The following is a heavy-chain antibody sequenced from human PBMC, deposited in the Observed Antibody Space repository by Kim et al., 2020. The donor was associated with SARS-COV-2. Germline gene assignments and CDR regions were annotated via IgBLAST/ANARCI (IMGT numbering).Heavy chain of an antibody. V-gene: IGHV3-23*01. CDR2: ISGSGGSP. D-gene: IGHD6-19*01. J-gene: IGHJ4*02. CDR1: GFTFSSYA. CDR3: ATLQDSSGLLFYY. Sequence: GGSLRLSCAASGFTFSSYAMSWVRQAPGKGLEWVSAISGSGGSPYYADSVKGRFTISRDNSKNTLHLQTNRLRAEDSAVYYCATLQDSSGLLFYYWGQG.